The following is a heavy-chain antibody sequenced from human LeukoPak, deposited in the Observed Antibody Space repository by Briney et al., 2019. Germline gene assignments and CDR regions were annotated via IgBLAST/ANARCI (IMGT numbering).Heavy chain of an antibody. J-gene: IGHJ4*02. D-gene: IGHD2-15*01. V-gene: IGHV3-23*01. CDR3: AKVCYCSGGSFDY. CDR2: ISGSGGST. Sequence: GGSLRLSCAASGFTFSSYAMSWVRQAPGKGLEWVSAISGSGGSTYYADSVKGRFTISRDNSKNTLYPQMNSLRAEDTAVYYCAKVCYCSGGSFDYWGQGTLVTVSS. CDR1: GFTFSSYA.